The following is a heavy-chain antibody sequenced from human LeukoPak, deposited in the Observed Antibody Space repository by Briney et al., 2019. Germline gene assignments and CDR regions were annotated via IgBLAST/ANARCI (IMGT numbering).Heavy chain of an antibody. CDR3: ARDRLRYFDWLHGGGWWFDP. D-gene: IGHD3-9*01. V-gene: IGHV4-61*02. J-gene: IGHJ5*02. Sequence: SETLSLTCTVSGGSISSGSYYWSWIRQPTGKGLEWIGRIYTSGSTNYNPSLKRRVTISVDTSKNQFSLKLSSVTAADMAVYYCARDRLRYFDWLHGGGWWFDPWGQGTLVIVSS. CDR1: GGSISSGSYY. CDR2: IYTSGST.